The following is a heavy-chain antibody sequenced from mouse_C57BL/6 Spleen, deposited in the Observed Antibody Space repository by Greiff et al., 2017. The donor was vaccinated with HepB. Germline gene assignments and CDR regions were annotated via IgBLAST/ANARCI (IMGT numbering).Heavy chain of an antibody. CDR3: ARGPTDGYYGYFDV. J-gene: IGHJ1*03. CDR2: IYPGSGNT. Sequence: VKLMESGAELVRPGASVKLSCKASGYTFTDYYINWVKQRPGQGLEWIARIYPGSGNTYYNEKFKGKATLTAEKSSSTAYMQLSSLTSEDSAVYFCARGPTDGYYGYFDVWGTGTTVTVSS. CDR1: GYTFTDYY. V-gene: IGHV1-76*01. D-gene: IGHD2-3*01.